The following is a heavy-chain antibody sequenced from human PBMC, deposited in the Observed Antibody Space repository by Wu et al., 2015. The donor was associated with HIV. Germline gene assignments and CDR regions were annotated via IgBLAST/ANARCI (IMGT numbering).Heavy chain of an antibody. V-gene: IGHV1-46*01. CDR3: ARPSGWYDYFDY. CDR2: INPSGGTT. D-gene: IGHD6-19*01. Sequence: QVQLVQSGAEVKKPGASVKVSCKASGYTFTSYYMHWVRQAPGQGLEWMGIINPSGGTTSYAQKFQGRVTMTRDTSTSTVYMELSSLRSEDTAVYYCARPSGWYDYFDYVGPGNAGHRLL. J-gene: IGHJ4*02. CDR1: GYTFTSYY.